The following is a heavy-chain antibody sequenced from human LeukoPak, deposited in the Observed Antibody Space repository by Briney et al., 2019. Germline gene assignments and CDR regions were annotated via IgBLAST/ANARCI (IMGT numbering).Heavy chain of an antibody. CDR3: AKAPIVVVPHQVDY. CDR1: GFFFGDFG. J-gene: IGHJ4*02. D-gene: IGHD2-2*01. CDR2: ISPGSDFT. V-gene: IGHV3-21*04. Sequence: GGSLRLSCAASGFFFGDFGMNWVRQSPGKGLEWVSSISPGSDFTYYADSMKGRFTISRDNAENSLYLQMNSLRAEDTAVYYCAKAPIVVVPHQVDYWGQGTLVTVSS.